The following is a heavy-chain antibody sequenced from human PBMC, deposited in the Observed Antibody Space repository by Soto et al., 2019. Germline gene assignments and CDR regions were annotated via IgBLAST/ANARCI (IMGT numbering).Heavy chain of an antibody. V-gene: IGHV3-7*01. D-gene: IGHD3-10*01. CDR2: INEGGSEN. Sequence: PGGSLRLSCAASEFTISSHWMHWVRQAPGKGLEWVANINEGGSENYYVDSVKGRFFIFRDNAKNSLYLQMNSLRAEDTAVYYCARELRRVCSFDIWGQGTMVTVSS. CDR3: ARELRRVCSFDI. J-gene: IGHJ3*02. CDR1: EFTISSHW.